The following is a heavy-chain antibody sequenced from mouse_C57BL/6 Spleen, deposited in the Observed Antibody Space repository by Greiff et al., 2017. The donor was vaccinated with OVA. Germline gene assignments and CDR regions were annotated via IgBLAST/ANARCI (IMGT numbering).Heavy chain of an antibody. CDR3: VRGGSGLYYAMDY. CDR1: GFSFNTYA. D-gene: IGHD3-2*02. Sequence: GGGLVQPKGSLKLSCAASGFSFNTYAMNWVRQAPGKGLEWVARIRSKSNNYATYYADSVKDRFTISRDDSESMLYLQMNNLKTEDTAMYYCVRGGSGLYYAMDYWGQGTSVTVSS. CDR2: IRSKSNNYAT. V-gene: IGHV10-1*01. J-gene: IGHJ4*01.